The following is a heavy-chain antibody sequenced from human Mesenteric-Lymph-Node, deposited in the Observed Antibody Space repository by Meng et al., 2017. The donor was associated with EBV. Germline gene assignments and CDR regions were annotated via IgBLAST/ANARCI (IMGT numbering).Heavy chain of an antibody. CDR1: GGAFSGYD. J-gene: IGHJ4*02. D-gene: IGHD3-10*01. CDR2: INHSGST. V-gene: IGHV4-34*01. Sequence: QLHRRHWGAGYLKPSCTLSLTCAVYGGAFSGYDLSWIRQSPGKGLEWIGEINHSGSTNYNPSLKSRVTISLDTSKTQFSLKLSSVTAADTAVYYCASPGYPGGVLWFANWGQGTLVTVSS. CDR3: ASPGYPGGVLWFAN.